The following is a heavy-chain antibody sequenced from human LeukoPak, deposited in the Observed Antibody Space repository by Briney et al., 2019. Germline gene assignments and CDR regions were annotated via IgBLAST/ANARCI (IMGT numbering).Heavy chain of an antibody. J-gene: IGHJ4*02. CDR2: ISYGGSNK. D-gene: IGHD3-10*01. CDR3: ARETYYYGSGSYYAFDY. Sequence: GGSLRLSCAASGFTFSSYAMHWVRQAPGKGLEWVAVISYGGSNKYYADSVKGRFTISRDNSKNTLYLQMNSLRAEDTAVYYCARETYYYGSGSYYAFDYWGQGTLVTVSS. CDR1: GFTFSSYA. V-gene: IGHV3-30*01.